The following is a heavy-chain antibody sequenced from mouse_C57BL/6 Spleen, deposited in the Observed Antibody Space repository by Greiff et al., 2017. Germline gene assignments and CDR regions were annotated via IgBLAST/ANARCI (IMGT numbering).Heavy chain of an antibody. J-gene: IGHJ2*01. D-gene: IGHD2-4*01. CDR2: IDPANGDT. CDR1: GFNIKNTY. Sequence: VQLQQSVAELVRPGASVKLSCTASGFNIKNTYMHWVKQRPEQGLEWIGRIDPANGDTKSAPQFLGKATITADTSSNTAYLQLSSLTSEDTANYYCARCDYDGVLDYWGQGTTLTVSS. CDR3: ARCDYDGVLDY. V-gene: IGHV14-3*01.